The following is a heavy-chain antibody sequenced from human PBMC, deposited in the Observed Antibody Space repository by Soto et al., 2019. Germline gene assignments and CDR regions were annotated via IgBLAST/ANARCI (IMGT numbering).Heavy chain of an antibody. Sequence: ASVKVSCKASGYTFTSYGMSWVRQAPGQGLEWMGWISAYNGNTNYAQKLQGRVTMTTDTSTSTAYMELRSLRSDDTAVYHCARDWAAAGPFDYWGQGTLVTVSS. CDR1: GYTFTSYG. V-gene: IGHV1-18*01. CDR2: ISAYNGNT. CDR3: ARDWAAAGPFDY. D-gene: IGHD6-13*01. J-gene: IGHJ4*02.